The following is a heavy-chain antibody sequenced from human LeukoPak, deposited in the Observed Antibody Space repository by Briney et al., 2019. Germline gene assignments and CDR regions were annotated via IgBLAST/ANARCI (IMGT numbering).Heavy chain of an antibody. CDR2: ISYDGSNK. J-gene: IGHJ4*02. CDR3: ARDGPDYGDFDY. Sequence: GRSLRLSCAASGFTFSSYAMHWVRQAPGKGLEWVAVISYDGSNKYYADSVKGRFTISRDNSKNTLYLQMNSLRPEVTAVYYCARDGPDYGDFDYWGQGTLVTVSS. D-gene: IGHD4-17*01. V-gene: IGHV3-30*04. CDR1: GFTFSSYA.